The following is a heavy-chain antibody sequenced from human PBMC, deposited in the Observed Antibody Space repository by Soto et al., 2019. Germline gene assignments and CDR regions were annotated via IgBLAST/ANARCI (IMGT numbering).Heavy chain of an antibody. CDR2: ISGYNDNT. CDR3: ARDLGPPNWFDS. D-gene: IGHD2-8*01. J-gene: IGHJ5*01. V-gene: IGHV1-18*01. Sequence: QVQLVQSGAEMKQPGASVKVSCKTSGYAFSGYRLSWVRQGPGQGLEWMGWISGYNDNTDYAQKFQGRVTMTTDTSTSPAYMALRSLRSDDTAVYYCARDLGPPNWFDSWGQGTLVTVSS. CDR1: GYAFSGYR.